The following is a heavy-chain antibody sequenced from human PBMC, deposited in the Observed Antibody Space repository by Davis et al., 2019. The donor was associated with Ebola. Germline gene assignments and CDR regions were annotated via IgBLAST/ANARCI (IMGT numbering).Heavy chain of an antibody. J-gene: IGHJ4*02. D-gene: IGHD2-15*01. CDR1: GGSISSSNWW. Sequence: TLSLTCAVSGGSISSSNWWSWVRQPPGKALEWLARIDWDDDKFYSTSLKTRLTISKDTSKNQVVLTMTNMDPVDTATYYCARIVCSGGSCYFDYWGQGTLVTVSS. CDR3: ARIVCSGGSCYFDY. V-gene: IGHV2-70*18. CDR2: IDWDDDK.